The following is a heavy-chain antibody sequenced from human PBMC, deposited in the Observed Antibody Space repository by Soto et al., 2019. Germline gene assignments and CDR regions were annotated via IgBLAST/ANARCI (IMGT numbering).Heavy chain of an antibody. CDR2: INPNSGGT. CDR1: GYTFTGYY. Sequence: ASVKVSCKASGYTFTGYYTHWVRQAPGQGLEWMGWINPNSGGTNYAQKFQGRVTMTRDTSISTAYMELSRLRSDDTAVYYCARDPGTGWNYVDYWGQGTLVTVSS. V-gene: IGHV1-2*02. D-gene: IGHD1-1*01. CDR3: ARDPGTGWNYVDY. J-gene: IGHJ4*02.